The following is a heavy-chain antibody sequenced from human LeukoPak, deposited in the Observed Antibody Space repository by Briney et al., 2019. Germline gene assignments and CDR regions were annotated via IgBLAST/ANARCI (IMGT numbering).Heavy chain of an antibody. D-gene: IGHD6-13*01. V-gene: IGHV3-9*01. Sequence: GGSLRLSCAASGFIFSDYAMHWVRQAPGKGLEWVSGIGWNSGGIVYADSVKGRFTISRDNAKNSLYLQMNSLGAEDTALYYCVKVTAAGFVDHWGQGTLVTVSS. CDR1: GFIFSDYA. J-gene: IGHJ4*02. CDR3: VKVTAAGFVDH. CDR2: IGWNSGGI.